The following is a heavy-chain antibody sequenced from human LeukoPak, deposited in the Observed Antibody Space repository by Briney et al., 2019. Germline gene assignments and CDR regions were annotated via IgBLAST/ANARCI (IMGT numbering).Heavy chain of an antibody. J-gene: IGHJ6*02. CDR1: GYTFTTYY. CDR3: ARESEANYCTSTTCSRGSMDV. CDR2: INPSGGST. Sequence: ASVKVSCKASGYTFTTYYMHWVRQAPGQGLEWMGIINPSGGSTSYAQKFQGRVTMTRDTSTSTVYMELSSLRSEDTAVYSCARESEANYCTSTTCSRGSMDVWGQGTTVTVSS. D-gene: IGHD2-2*01. V-gene: IGHV1-46*01.